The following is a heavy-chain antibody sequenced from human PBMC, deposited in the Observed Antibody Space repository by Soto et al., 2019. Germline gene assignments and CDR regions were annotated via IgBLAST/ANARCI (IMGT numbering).Heavy chain of an antibody. CDR1: GYNFTSYW. CDR2: IYPGDSNT. Sequence: PGESLKISCKGSGYNFTSYWIGWVRQMPGKGLEWMGIIYPGDSNTRYSPSFQGQVTISADKSISTVYLQWSSLKASDTAMYYCASTNYYDSSGYSPIYYYYDMDVWGQGTTVTVSS. V-gene: IGHV5-51*01. CDR3: ASTNYYDSSGYSPIYYYYDMDV. D-gene: IGHD3-22*01. J-gene: IGHJ6*02.